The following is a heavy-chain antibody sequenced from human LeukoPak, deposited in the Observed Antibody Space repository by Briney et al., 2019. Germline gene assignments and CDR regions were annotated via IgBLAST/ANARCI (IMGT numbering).Heavy chain of an antibody. CDR2: INPSGTTT. CDR3: ARVYPPMVPAIDYYYLDV. Sequence: ASVKVSCKASGYTFTTHYMHWVRQAPGQGLEWMGLINPSGTTTNYAQKFRGRVTMTRDLSTSTDYMELSSLRSDDTAVYYCARVYPPMVPAIDYYYLDVWGKGTTVTVSS. D-gene: IGHD2-15*01. CDR1: GYTFTTHY. J-gene: IGHJ6*03. V-gene: IGHV1-46*01.